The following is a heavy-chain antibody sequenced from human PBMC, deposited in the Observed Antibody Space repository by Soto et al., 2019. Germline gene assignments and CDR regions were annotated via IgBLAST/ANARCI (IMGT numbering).Heavy chain of an antibody. CDR3: ARVHCSGGSCDWYFGL. J-gene: IGHJ2*01. CDR1: GFTFSSYD. Sequence: EVQLVESGGGLVQPGGSLRLSCAASGFTFSSYDMHWVRQATGKGLEWVSTIGTSGDTYYPDSVRGRFTISRENAKNSLYLQMNSLRAEDTAVYYCARVHCSGGSCDWYFGLWGRGTLVTVSS. V-gene: IGHV3-13*01. D-gene: IGHD2-15*01. CDR2: IGTSGDT.